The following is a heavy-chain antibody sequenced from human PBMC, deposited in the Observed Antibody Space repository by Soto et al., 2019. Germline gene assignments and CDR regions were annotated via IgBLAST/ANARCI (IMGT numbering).Heavy chain of an antibody. CDR1: GGSISSSSYY. J-gene: IGHJ6*03. V-gene: IGHV4-39*01. CDR2: IYYSGST. D-gene: IGHD2-8*01. CDR3: ARHPGTNGVFTSYYYYMDV. Sequence: SETLSLTCTVSGGSISSSSYYWGWIRQPPGKGLEWIGSIYYSGSTYYNPSLKSRVTISVDTSKNQFSLKLSSVTAADTAVYYCARHPGTNGVFTSYYYYMDVWGKGTTVTVSS.